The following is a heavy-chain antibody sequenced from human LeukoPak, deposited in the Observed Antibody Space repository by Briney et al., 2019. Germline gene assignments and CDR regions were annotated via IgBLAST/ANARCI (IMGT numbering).Heavy chain of an antibody. CDR2: INHSGST. V-gene: IGHV4-34*01. D-gene: IGHD6-13*01. J-gene: IGHJ5*02. CDR3: ARRGRAAGWFDP. Sequence: GSLRLSCAAAGFTFSNYWSWIRQPPGKGLEWIGEINHSGSTNYNPSLKSRVTISVDTSKNQFSLKLSSVTAADTAVYYCARRGRAAGWFDPWGQGTLVTVSS. CDR1: GFTFSNY.